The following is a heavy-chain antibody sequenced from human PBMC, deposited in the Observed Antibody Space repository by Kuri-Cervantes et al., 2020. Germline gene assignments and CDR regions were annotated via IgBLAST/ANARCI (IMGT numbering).Heavy chain of an antibody. D-gene: IGHD6-19*01. Sequence: GESLKISCAASGFTFSSYAMSWVRQAPGKGLEWVSAISGSGGSTYYADSVKGRFTISRDNSKNTLYLQMNSLRAEDTAVYYCARDLGSVGGTLGFDYWGQGTLVTVSS. J-gene: IGHJ4*02. CDR1: GFTFSSYA. CDR2: ISGSGGST. CDR3: ARDLGSVGGTLGFDY. V-gene: IGHV3-23*01.